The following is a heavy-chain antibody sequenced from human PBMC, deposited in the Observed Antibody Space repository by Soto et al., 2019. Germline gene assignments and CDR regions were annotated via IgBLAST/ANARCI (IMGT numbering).Heavy chain of an antibody. J-gene: IGHJ4*02. CDR3: ARDLVPGYTGFSDY. CDR2: ISAYNGNT. D-gene: IGHD5-12*01. CDR1: GYAISSYD. V-gene: IGHV1-18*01. Sequence: SVKVDCKTSGYAISSYDRYWVRHAPGQGLEWMGWISAYNGNTNFAQKLQGRVSLTTDTSSTTAYMELRSLTSDDTAVYYCARDLVPGYTGFSDYWGQRTLVTVSS.